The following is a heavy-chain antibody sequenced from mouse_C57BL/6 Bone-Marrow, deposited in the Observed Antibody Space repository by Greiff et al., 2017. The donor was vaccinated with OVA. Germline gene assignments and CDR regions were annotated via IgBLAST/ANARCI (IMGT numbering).Heavy chain of an antibody. CDR2: IHPNSGST. V-gene: IGHV1-64*01. Sequence: GQGLEWIGMIHPNSGSTNYNEKFKSKATLTVDKSSSTAYMQLSSLTSEDSAVYYCARGGFYWYFDVWGTGTTVTVSS. CDR3: ARGGFYWYFDV. J-gene: IGHJ1*03.